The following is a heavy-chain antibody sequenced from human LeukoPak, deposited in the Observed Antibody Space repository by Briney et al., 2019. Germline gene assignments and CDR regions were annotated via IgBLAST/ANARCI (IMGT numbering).Heavy chain of an antibody. V-gene: IGHV3-23*01. Sequence: GGSLRLSCAASGFTFTSYSMNWVRQAPGKGLEWVSTISGGGGSTYYADSVKGRFTISRDNSRNTLYLQMNSLRAEDTAVYYCVREPGPGYFDYWGQGTLVTVSS. J-gene: IGHJ4*02. CDR3: VREPGPGYFDY. CDR2: ISGGGGST. D-gene: IGHD6-13*01. CDR1: GFTFTSYS.